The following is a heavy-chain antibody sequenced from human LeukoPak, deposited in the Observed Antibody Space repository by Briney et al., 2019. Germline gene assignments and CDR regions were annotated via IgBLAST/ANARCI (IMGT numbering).Heavy chain of an antibody. Sequence: PGGSLRLSCAASGFTFSSYRMNWVRQAPGKGLEWVGLIKSKTDGGTTEYAAPMKGRFTISRDDSKNTLYLQMNSLKTEDTAIYYCTTRDGALDYWGQGTLVTVSS. CDR2: IKSKTDGGTT. CDR3: TTRDGALDY. V-gene: IGHV3-15*01. D-gene: IGHD4/OR15-4a*01. CDR1: GFTFSSYR. J-gene: IGHJ4*02.